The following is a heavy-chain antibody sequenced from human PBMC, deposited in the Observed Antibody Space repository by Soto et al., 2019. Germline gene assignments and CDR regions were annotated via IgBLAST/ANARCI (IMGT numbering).Heavy chain of an antibody. D-gene: IGHD6-13*01. CDR1: GYSFTSYA. CDR2: INAGNGNT. V-gene: IGHV1-3*01. Sequence: SVKVSCKASGYSFTSYAMHWVRQARGQRLEWMGWINAGNGNTKYSQKVQGRVTITRDTSASTAYMELSSLRSEDTAVYYCAREGARIAAAGSHDYWGQGTLVTVSS. CDR3: AREGARIAAAGSHDY. J-gene: IGHJ4*02.